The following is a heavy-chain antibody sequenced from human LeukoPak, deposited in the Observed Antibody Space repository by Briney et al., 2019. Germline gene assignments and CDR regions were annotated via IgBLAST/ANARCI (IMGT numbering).Heavy chain of an antibody. CDR2: ISAYNGNT. CDR1: GYTYTTYG. V-gene: IGHV1-18*01. J-gene: IGHJ4*02. CDR3: AREGRQASGYDWMGGEFDY. D-gene: IGHD5-12*01. Sequence: GASVKVSCKASGYTYTTYGITWVRQAPGQGLEWMGRISAYNGNTKYAQKFRGRVSMTADTSTSTAYMELRSLRSDDTAVYYCAREGRQASGYDWMGGEFDYWGQGTLVTVSS.